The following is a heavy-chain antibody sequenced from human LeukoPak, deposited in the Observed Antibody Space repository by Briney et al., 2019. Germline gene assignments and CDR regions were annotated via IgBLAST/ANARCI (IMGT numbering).Heavy chain of an antibody. CDR3: ARETKVGNWFDP. CDR2: VAYSGSP. D-gene: IGHD4-23*01. CDR1: GGSISSYY. J-gene: IGHJ5*02. Sequence: SETLSLTCTVSGGSISSYYWSWIRQPPGKGLEWVGQVAYSGSPNSNPSLKNRVTMSVDMSKKQISLKLTSLTAADTAVYYCARETKVGNWFDPWGQGTLVTVSS. V-gene: IGHV4-59*01.